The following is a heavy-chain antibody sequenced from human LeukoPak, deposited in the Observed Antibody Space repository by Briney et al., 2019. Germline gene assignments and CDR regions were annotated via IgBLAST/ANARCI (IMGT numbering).Heavy chain of an antibody. CDR1: GFTFSSYG. Sequence: GGSLRLSCAASGFTFSSYGMHLVRQAPGKGLEWVAVIWYDGSNKYYAASVKGRFTISRDNSKNTLYLQMSSLRAEDTAVYYCAKDRNDSAFDIWGQGTMVTVSS. CDR3: AKDRNDSAFDI. V-gene: IGHV3-33*06. D-gene: IGHD1-1*01. CDR2: IWYDGSNK. J-gene: IGHJ3*02.